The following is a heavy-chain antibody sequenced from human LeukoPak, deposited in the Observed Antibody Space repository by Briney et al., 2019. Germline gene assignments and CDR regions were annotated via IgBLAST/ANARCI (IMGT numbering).Heavy chain of an antibody. D-gene: IGHD3-3*01. CDR2: INHSGST. J-gene: IGHJ5*02. V-gene: IGHV4-34*01. CDR3: ARGLVYYEVWSGYYSFWFDP. CDR1: GGSFSGYY. Sequence: PSETLSLTCAVYGGSFSGYYWSWIRQPPGKGLEWIGEINHSGSTNYNPSLKSRVTISVDTSKNQFSLKLSSVTAADTAVYYCARGLVYYEVWSGYYSFWFDPWGQGTLVTVSS.